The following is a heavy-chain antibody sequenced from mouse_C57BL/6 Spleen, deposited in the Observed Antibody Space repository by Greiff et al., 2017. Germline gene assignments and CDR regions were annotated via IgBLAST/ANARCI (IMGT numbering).Heavy chain of an antibody. Sequence: QVQLQQPGAELVRPGSSVKLSCKASGYTFTSYWMHWVKQRPIQGLEWIGNIDPSDSETHYNQKFKDKATLTVDKSSSTAYMQLSRLTSEDSAVYYCASGELGQAMDYWGQGTSVTVSS. V-gene: IGHV1-52*01. J-gene: IGHJ4*01. CDR2: IDPSDSET. CDR1: GYTFTSYW. CDR3: ASGELGQAMDY. D-gene: IGHD4-1*01.